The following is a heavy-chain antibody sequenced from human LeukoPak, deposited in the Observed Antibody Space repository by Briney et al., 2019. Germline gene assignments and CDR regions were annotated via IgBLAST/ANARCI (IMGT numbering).Heavy chain of an antibody. V-gene: IGHV3-23*01. J-gene: IGHJ3*02. D-gene: IGHD4-17*01. CDR3: ARAGLRPLDAFDI. CDR1: GFTFSNYV. CDR2: ISGSGGST. Sequence: GGSLRLSCAASGFTFSNYVMSWVRQAPGKGLEWVSGISGSGGSTYYADSVKGRFTISRDNSKNTLYIQMNSLRAEDTAVYYCARAGLRPLDAFDIWGQGTMVTVSS.